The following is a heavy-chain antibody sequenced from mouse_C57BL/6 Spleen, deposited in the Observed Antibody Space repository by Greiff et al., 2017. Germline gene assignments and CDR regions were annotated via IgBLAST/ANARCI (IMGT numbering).Heavy chain of an antibody. CDR1: GFSFNTYA. CDR3: VSYDYDGRPYAMDY. D-gene: IGHD2-4*01. J-gene: IGHJ4*01. Sequence: EVKLVESGGGLVQPKGSLKLSCAASGFSFNTYAMNWVRQAPGKGLEWVARIRSKSNNYATYYADSVKDRFTISRDDSESMLYLQMNNLKTEDTAMYYCVSYDYDGRPYAMDYWGQGTSVTVSS. CDR2: IRSKSNNYAT. V-gene: IGHV10-1*01.